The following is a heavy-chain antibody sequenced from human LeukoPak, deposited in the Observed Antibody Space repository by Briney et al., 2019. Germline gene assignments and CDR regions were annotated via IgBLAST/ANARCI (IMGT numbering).Heavy chain of an antibody. CDR2: ISGSGGST. J-gene: IGHJ4*02. V-gene: IGHV3-23*01. D-gene: IGHD5-18*01. CDR3: ASEGDIGYGYLY. Sequence: GGSLRLSCAASGFTFSSYAMSWVRQAPGKGLEWVSAISGSGGSTYYADSVKGRFTISRDNAKNSLYLQMNSLRAEDTAVYYCASEGDIGYGYLYWGQGTLVTVSS. CDR1: GFTFSSYA.